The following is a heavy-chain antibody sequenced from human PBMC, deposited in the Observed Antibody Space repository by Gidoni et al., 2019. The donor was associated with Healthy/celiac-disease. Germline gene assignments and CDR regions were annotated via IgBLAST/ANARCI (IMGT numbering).Heavy chain of an antibody. CDR2: ISSSGSTI. Sequence: EVQLVESGGGLVQPGGSLRLSCAASGFTFSSYEMNWVRQAPGKGLEWVSYISSSGSTIYYEDSVKGRFTISRDNAKNSLYLQMNSLRAEDTAVYYCARDAASGYYNKRVWFDPWGQGTLVTVSS. CDR1: GFTFSSYE. CDR3: ARDAASGYYNKRVWFDP. J-gene: IGHJ5*02. D-gene: IGHD3-22*01. V-gene: IGHV3-48*03.